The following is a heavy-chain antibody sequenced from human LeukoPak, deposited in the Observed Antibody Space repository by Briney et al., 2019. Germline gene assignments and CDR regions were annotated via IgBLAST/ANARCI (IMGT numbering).Heavy chain of an antibody. CDR2: IYSGGST. D-gene: IGHD5-18*01. CDR1: GITVSSTY. V-gene: IGHV3-53*01. CDR3: IYGYTLDF. J-gene: IGHJ4*02. Sequence: SGGSLRLSCAASGITVSSTYMNWVRQAPGKGLEWVSVIYSGGSTNYADSVKGRFTISRDNSKNTLYLQMNSLRAEDTAVYYCIYGYTLDFWGQGTLVTVSS.